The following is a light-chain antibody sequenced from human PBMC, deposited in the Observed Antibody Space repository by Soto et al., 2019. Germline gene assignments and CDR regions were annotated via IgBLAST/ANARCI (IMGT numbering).Light chain of an antibody. CDR3: QQYGSSPIT. V-gene: IGKV3-20*01. J-gene: IGKJ5*01. CDR2: GAS. Sequence: EIVLTQSPGTLSLSPGERATLSCRASQTFSSNFLAWYQQKPGQAPRLLIYGASNRATGIPDRFSGSGSGTDFTLTISRLEPEDFAVYYCQQYGSSPITFGQGTRLEIK. CDR1: QTFSSNF.